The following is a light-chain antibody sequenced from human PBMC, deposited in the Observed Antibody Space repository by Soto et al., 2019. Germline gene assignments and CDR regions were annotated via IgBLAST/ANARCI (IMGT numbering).Light chain of an antibody. CDR3: AAWDDSLSGPSVV. CDR1: SSNIGSNY. Sequence: QSVLTQPPSASGTPGQRVTISCSGSSSNIGSNYVYWYQQLPGTAPKLLIYRNNQRPSGVPDRFSGSKSGNSASLAISGLRSEDEADYSCAAWDDSLSGPSVVFGGGTQLTVL. CDR2: RNN. J-gene: IGLJ2*01. V-gene: IGLV1-47*01.